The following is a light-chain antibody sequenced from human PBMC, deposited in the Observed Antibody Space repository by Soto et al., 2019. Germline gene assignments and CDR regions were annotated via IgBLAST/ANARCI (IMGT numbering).Light chain of an antibody. CDR2: AAS. J-gene: IGKJ2*01. V-gene: IGKV3-20*01. CDR1: QSVSSRS. CDR3: QHYGDSPLYT. Sequence: EIVLTQSPGTLSLSPGERATLSCRASQSVSSRSLAWYQHKPGQAPRLLIYAASIRANSIPDRFSGSGSGTDFTLTISRLEPEDFAVYYCQHYGDSPLYTFGQGTQLEI.